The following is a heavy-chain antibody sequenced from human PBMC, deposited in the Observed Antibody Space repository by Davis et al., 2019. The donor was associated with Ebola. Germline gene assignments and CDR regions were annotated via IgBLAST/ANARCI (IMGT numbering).Heavy chain of an antibody. V-gene: IGHV3-21*01. J-gene: IGHJ6*02. Sequence: GGSLRLSCEASGFTFSTYSMNWVRQAPGKGLEWVSSISSSSYYIYYSDSLKGRFTVSRDNAKNSLYLQIKSLRAEDTAVYHCARVGARLMVYAILDYYYYGMDVWGQGTTVTVSS. D-gene: IGHD2-8*01. CDR1: GFTFSTYS. CDR2: ISSSSYYI. CDR3: ARVGARLMVYAILDYYYYGMDV.